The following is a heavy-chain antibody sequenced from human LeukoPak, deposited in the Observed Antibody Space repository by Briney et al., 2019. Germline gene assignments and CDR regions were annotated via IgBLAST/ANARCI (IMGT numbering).Heavy chain of an antibody. D-gene: IGHD3-22*01. CDR2: VSAYNGNT. CDR1: GYTFTSYG. V-gene: IGHV1-18*01. Sequence: GASVKVSCKASGYTFTSYGISWVRQAPGQGLEWMGWVSAYNGNTNYAQKLQGRVTMTTDTSTSTAYMELRSLRSDDTAVYYCARDNLGYYDSSGYPWLDDYWGQGTLVTVSS. J-gene: IGHJ4*02. CDR3: ARDNLGYYDSSGYPWLDDY.